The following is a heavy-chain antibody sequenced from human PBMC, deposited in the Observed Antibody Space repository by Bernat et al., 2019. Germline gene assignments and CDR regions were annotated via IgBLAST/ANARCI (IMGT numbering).Heavy chain of an antibody. V-gene: IGHV1-18*01. Sequence: QVQLVQSGTEVKKAGASVKVSCKASGYSFSNYGISWVRQAPGQGLEWMGWISGYNGDTNYIQNLQGRVTMIADISTRTSYMELRSLRSDDTAVYYCARSLYYYGSGSYYTRGEFDYWGQGTVVTVSS. D-gene: IGHD3-10*01. J-gene: IGHJ4*02. CDR2: ISGYNGDT. CDR1: GYSFSNYG. CDR3: ARSLYYYGSGSYYTRGEFDY.